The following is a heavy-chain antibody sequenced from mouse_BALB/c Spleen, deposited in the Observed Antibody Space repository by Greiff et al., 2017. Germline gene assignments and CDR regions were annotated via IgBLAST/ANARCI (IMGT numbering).Heavy chain of an antibody. J-gene: IGHJ3*01. D-gene: IGHD2-14*01. Sequence: QVQLQQSGADLVRPGASVTLSCKASGYTFPDYEMHWVRQTPVQGLEWIGAIDPETGGTAYNQKFKGKATLTADKSSSTAYMELRSLTSEDSAVYYCTRGENRYGAWFAYWGQGTLVTVSA. CDR2: IDPETGGT. CDR1: GYTFPDYE. V-gene: IGHV1-15*01. CDR3: TRGENRYGAWFAY.